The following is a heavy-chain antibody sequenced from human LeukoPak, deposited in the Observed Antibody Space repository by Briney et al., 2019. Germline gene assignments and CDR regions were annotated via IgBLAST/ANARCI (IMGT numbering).Heavy chain of an antibody. Sequence: GGSLRLSCAASGFAVSSNYMNWVRQAPGKGLEWLSVFYSGGSTDYADSVKGRFTMSRDNSKNTLYLQMNSLRAEDTAVYYCARGRGYSGYDESYPFDYWGQGALVTVSS. D-gene: IGHD5-12*01. CDR1: GFAVSSNY. CDR3: ARGRGYSGYDESYPFDY. CDR2: FYSGGST. J-gene: IGHJ4*02. V-gene: IGHV3-66*01.